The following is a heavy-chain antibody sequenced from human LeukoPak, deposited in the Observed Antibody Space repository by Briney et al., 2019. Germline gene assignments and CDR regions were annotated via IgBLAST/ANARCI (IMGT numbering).Heavy chain of an antibody. CDR2: IHNSEST. CDR3: ARQVTFGYAFAYYFDY. CDR1: GGSISTSSYY. J-gene: IGHJ4*02. Sequence: SKTLSLTCTVSGGSISTSSYYWGWIRQPPGKGLEWIGNIHNSESTYYNPSLKSRVTMSVDTSKNQFSLKLSSVTAADTAVYYCARQVTFGYAFAYYFDYWGQGSLVTVSS. D-gene: IGHD5-18*01. V-gene: IGHV4-39*01.